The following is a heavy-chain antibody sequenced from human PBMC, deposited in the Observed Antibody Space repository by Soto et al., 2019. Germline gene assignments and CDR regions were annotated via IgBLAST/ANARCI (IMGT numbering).Heavy chain of an antibody. J-gene: IGHJ4*02. CDR2: ISSSGSTI. V-gene: IGHV3-11*01. CDR1: GFTFSDYY. CDR3: ARDVRGSGGSYKAELLAFDY. Sequence: GGSLRLSCAASGFTFSDYYMSWIRQAPGKGLEWVSYISSSGSTIYYADSVKGRFTISRDNAKNSLYLQMNSLRAEDTAVYYCARDVRGSGGSYKAELLAFDYWGQGTLVTVSS. D-gene: IGHD2-15*01.